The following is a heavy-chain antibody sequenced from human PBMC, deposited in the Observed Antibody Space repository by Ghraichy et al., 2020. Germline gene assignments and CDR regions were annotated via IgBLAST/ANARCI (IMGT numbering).Heavy chain of an antibody. CDR2: ISGSGGNT. CDR1: GFTFSSDA. J-gene: IGHJ6*02. V-gene: IGHV3-23*01. D-gene: IGHD5-24*01. CDR3: AKYRGGRATAGSYYYRMDV. Sequence: GGSLRLSCAASGFTFSSDAMTWVRQAPGKGLEWVSSISGSGGNTYYADSVKGRFTISRDNSKNTLFLQMNSLRAEDTAVYYCAKYRGGRATAGSYYYRMDVWGQGTTVAVSS.